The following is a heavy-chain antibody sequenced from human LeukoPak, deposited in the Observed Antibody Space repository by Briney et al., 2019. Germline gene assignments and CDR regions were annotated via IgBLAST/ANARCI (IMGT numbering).Heavy chain of an antibody. J-gene: IGHJ4*02. V-gene: IGHV3-48*03. Sequence: GGSLRLSCAASGFTFSSYEMNWVRQAPGKGLEWVSYISSSGSTIYYADSVKGRFTISRDNAKNSLYLQMNSLRAEDTAVYYCARDGYSGYDLDYWGQGPLVTVSS. CDR2: ISSSGSTI. CDR3: ARDGYSGYDLDY. CDR1: GFTFSSYE. D-gene: IGHD5-12*01.